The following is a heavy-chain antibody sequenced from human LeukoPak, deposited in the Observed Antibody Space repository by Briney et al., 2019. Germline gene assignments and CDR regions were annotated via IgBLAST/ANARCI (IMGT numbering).Heavy chain of an antibody. Sequence: PGGSLRLSCAASGFTFSSYSMNWVRQAPGKGLEWVSSISSSSSYIYYADSVKGRFTISRDNAKNSLYLQMNSLRAEDTAVYYCAKGLRITIFGVSDAFDIWGQGTMVTVSS. D-gene: IGHD3-3*01. CDR1: GFTFSSYS. V-gene: IGHV3-21*04. J-gene: IGHJ3*02. CDR2: ISSSSSYI. CDR3: AKGLRITIFGVSDAFDI.